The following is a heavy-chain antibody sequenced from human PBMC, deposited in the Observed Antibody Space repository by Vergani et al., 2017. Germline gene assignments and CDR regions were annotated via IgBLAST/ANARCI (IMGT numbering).Heavy chain of an antibody. J-gene: IGHJ4*02. CDR2: IHPADSDT. V-gene: IGHV5-51*01. D-gene: IGHD3-22*01. Sequence: EVQLVQSGAEVKKPGESLKISCQISGYSFTNYWIGWVRQMPGKGLEWMGIIHPADSDTRYSPSFQGQVPISVDKSISTAYLQRSSLRASDSAMYYCARLYGRDSSGSKYFDYWGQGTLVTGSS. CDR1: GYSFTNYW. CDR3: ARLYGRDSSGSKYFDY.